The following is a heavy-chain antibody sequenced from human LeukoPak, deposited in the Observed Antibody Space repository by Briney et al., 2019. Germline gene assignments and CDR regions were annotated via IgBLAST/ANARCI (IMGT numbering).Heavy chain of an antibody. D-gene: IGHD3-16*01. V-gene: IGHV3-74*01. CDR2: MNSGGTTI. CDR1: AFSISGYR. J-gene: IGHJ4*01. Sequence: GGTLSCYGAGSAFSISGYRLHWVRQAAGVGWVWVSRMNSGGTTINYADSVKGRFTISRDNVDNTLHLQMNSLRVEDTAVYYCIREVQVRASASLGLWGQGTLVTVSS. CDR3: IREVQVRASASLGL.